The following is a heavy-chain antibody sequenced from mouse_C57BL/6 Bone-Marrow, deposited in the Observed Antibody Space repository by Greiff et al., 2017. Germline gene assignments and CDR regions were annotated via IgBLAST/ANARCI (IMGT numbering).Heavy chain of an antibody. CDR1: GFNIKNTY. V-gene: IGHV14-3*01. CDR2: IDPANGNT. CDR3: AKGVFAY. J-gene: IGHJ3*01. Sequence: VQLQQSVAELVRPGASVKLSCTASGFNIKNTYMRWVKQRPEQGLEWIGRIDPANGNTTYAPKFQGKATITADTSSNTAYLQLSSLTSEDTAIYYCAKGVFAYWGQGTLVTVSA.